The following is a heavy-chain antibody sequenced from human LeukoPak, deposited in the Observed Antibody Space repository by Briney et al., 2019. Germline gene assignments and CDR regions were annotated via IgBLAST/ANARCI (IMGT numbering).Heavy chain of an antibody. Sequence: GGSLRLSCAASGFTFDDYAMHWVRQVPGKGLEWVSYITWNSGNIGYADSVKGRFTISRDNAKNSLYLEMTSLRTEDTALYYCARDSYGHDYWGQGTLVTVSS. V-gene: IGHV3-9*01. CDR1: GFTFDDYA. D-gene: IGHD5-18*01. CDR2: ITWNSGNI. CDR3: ARDSYGHDY. J-gene: IGHJ4*02.